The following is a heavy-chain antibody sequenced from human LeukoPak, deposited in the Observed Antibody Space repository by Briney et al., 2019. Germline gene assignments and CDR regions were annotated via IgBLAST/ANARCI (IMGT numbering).Heavy chain of an antibody. V-gene: IGHV3-23*01. CDR3: AKEPRGYSYGDRFDY. J-gene: IGHJ4*02. CDR2: ISGSGGDT. D-gene: IGHD5-18*01. CDR1: GFTFSNYA. Sequence: GGSLRLSCAASGFTFSNYAMSWVRQAPGKGLEWVSAISGSGGDTYYTDSVKGRFTISRDNSKNTVYLQMNSLRADDTAVYYCAKEPRGYSYGDRFDYWGQGTLVTVSS.